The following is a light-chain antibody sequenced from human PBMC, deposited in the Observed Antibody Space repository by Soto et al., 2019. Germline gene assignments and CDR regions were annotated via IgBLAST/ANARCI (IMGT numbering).Light chain of an antibody. Sequence: QSALTQPASVSGSPGQSITISCTGTSSDIXYXNYVSWYQQHPGNAPKLIIYDVTNRPSGVSSRFSGSKSGNTASLTISGLQADDEADYYCSSYTGTNILLFGGGTKLTVL. CDR2: DVT. V-gene: IGLV2-14*03. CDR1: SSDIXYXNY. CDR3: SSYTGTNILL. J-gene: IGLJ3*02.